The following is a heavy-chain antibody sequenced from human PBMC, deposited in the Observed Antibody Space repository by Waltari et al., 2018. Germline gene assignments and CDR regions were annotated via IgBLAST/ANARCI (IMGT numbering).Heavy chain of an antibody. CDR1: GGSISSSNW. Sequence: QVQLQESGPGLVKPSGTLSLTCAVSGGSISSSNWWSWVRQPPGKGRGWIGEIYHSGGTKYNPPLKGRVTIAVDKSKNQFSLKLSSVTAADTAVYYCARGSSRYGMDVWGQGTTVTVSS. D-gene: IGHD6-13*01. J-gene: IGHJ6*02. CDR2: IYHSGGT. CDR3: ARGSSRYGMDV. V-gene: IGHV4-4*02.